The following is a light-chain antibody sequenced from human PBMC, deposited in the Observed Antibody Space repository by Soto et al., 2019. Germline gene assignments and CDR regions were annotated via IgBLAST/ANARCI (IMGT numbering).Light chain of an antibody. J-gene: IGLJ1*01. CDR2: DVS. CDR3: SSYTSSSTYV. V-gene: IGLV2-14*01. CDR1: SSVVGGYNY. Sequence: LTQPASVSGSPGQSITISCTGTSSVVGGYNYVSWYQQHPGKAPKLMIYDVSNRPSGVSNRFSGSKSGNTASLTISGLQAEDEADYYCSSYTSSSTYVFGTGTKVTVL.